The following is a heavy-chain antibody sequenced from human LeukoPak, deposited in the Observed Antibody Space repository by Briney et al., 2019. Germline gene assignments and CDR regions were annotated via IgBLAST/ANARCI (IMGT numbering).Heavy chain of an antibody. CDR3: ARDTYIVVVPAATPHYYYYGMDV. V-gene: IGHV1-2*02. CDR1: GYTFTGYY. D-gene: IGHD2-2*01. J-gene: IGHJ6*02. CDR2: INPNSGGT. Sequence: ASVKVSCKASGYTFTGYYMHWVRQAPGQGLEWMGWINPNSGGTNYAQKLQGRVTMTTDTSTSTAYMELRSLRSDDTAVYYCARDTYIVVVPAATPHYYYYGMDVWGQGTTVTVSS.